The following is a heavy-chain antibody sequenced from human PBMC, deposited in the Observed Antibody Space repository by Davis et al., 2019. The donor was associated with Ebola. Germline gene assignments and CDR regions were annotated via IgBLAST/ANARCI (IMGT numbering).Heavy chain of an antibody. J-gene: IGHJ3*02. CDR3: ARVPYYYDSSGYWGAFDI. Sequence: MPSETLSLTCAVYGGSFSGYYWSWIRQPPGKGLEWIGYIYYSGITNYNPSLKRRVTISVDRSKNQFSLRLSFVTAADTAFYYCARVPYYYDSSGYWGAFDIWGQGTMVTVSS. CDR2: IYYSGIT. D-gene: IGHD3-22*01. CDR1: GGSFSGYY. V-gene: IGHV4-59*01.